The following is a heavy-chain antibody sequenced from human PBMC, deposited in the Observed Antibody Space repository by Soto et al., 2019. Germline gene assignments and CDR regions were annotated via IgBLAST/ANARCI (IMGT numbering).Heavy chain of an antibody. CDR2: IYYSGST. Sequence: SETLSLTCTVSGGSISSGGYYWSWIRQHPGKGLEWIGYIYYSGSTYYNPSLKSRVTISVDTSKNQFSLKLSSVTAADTAVYYCARLYYDILTGSPFPFDYWGQGTLVTVSS. CDR3: ARLYYDILTGSPFPFDY. CDR1: GGSISSGGYY. D-gene: IGHD3-9*01. V-gene: IGHV4-31*03. J-gene: IGHJ4*02.